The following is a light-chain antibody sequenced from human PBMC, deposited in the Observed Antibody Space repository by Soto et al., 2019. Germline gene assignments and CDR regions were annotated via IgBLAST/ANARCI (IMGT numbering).Light chain of an antibody. J-gene: IGLJ2*01. CDR3: SSYTSSSVV. V-gene: IGLV2-14*01. CDR2: EVS. CDR1: SSDVGGYNY. Sequence: QSVLTQPASVSGSPGQSITISCTGTSSDVGGYNYVSWYQQHPGKAPKLMIYEVSNRPSGVSNRCSGSKSGNTASLTIPGLQAEDEADYYCSSYTSSSVVFGGGTKLTVL.